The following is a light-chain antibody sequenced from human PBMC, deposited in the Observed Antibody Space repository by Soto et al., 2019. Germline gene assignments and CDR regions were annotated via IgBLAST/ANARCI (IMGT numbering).Light chain of an antibody. CDR2: GAS. CDR1: QSVSSN. CDR3: QQYNDWPPLT. V-gene: IGKV3-15*01. Sequence: EIEMTQSPATLSVSPEERATLSCRASQSVSSNLAWYQQKPGQTPRLLVYGASTRATGVPVRFSGSGSGTEFNLTISSLQSEDFAVYYCQQYNDWPPLTFGGGTKVEIK. J-gene: IGKJ4*01.